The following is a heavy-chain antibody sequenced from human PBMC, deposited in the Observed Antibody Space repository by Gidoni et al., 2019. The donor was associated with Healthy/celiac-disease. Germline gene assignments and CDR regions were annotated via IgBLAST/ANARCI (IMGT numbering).Heavy chain of an antibody. D-gene: IGHD3-3*01. J-gene: IGHJ4*02. CDR2: ISYDGSNK. CDR3: AKDGIWVERFLEWSHRYYFDY. CDR1: GFTFSSYG. Sequence: QVQLVESGGGVVQPGRSLRLSCAASGFTFSSYGMHWVRQAPGKGLEWVAFISYDGSNKYYADSVKGQFTISRDNSKNTLYLQMNSLRAEDTAVYYCAKDGIWVERFLEWSHRYYFDYWGQGTLVTVSS. V-gene: IGHV3-30*18.